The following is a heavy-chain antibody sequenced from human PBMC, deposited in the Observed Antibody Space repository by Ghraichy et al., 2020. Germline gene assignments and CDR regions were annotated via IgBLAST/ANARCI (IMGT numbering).Heavy chain of an antibody. CDR2: ISSSSSTI. J-gene: IGHJ4*02. D-gene: IGHD1-26*01. CDR1: GFTFSSYS. Sequence: GSLRLSCAASGFTFSSYSMNWVRQAPGKGLEWVSYISSSSSTIYYADSVKGRFTISRDNAKNSLYLQMNSLRAEDTAVYYCARDSIVGAFFSDYYFDYWGQGTLVTVSS. CDR3: ARDSIVGAFFSDYYFDY. V-gene: IGHV3-48*01.